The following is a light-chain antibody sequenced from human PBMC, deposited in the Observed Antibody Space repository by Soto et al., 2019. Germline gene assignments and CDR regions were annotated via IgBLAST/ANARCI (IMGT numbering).Light chain of an antibody. CDR1: HSVSSSY. J-gene: IGKJ1*01. CDR2: SAS. V-gene: IGKV3-20*01. CDR3: QQYGYSFWT. Sequence: LVLKKSAGTLSLSPGERATLSCRVGHSVSSSYLALYQQKPGQAPRLLIYSASSRATGIPDRFSGSGSGADYTLTISSLEPEDSAMYYCQQYGYSFWTFGQGTKVDI.